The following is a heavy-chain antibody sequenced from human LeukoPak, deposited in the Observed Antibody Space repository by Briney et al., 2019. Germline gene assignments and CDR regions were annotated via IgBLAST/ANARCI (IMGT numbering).Heavy chain of an antibody. V-gene: IGHV1-2*06. CDR2: INPNSGGT. CDR3: ARADDPHRYCSSTSCYTFDY. CDR1: GYTFTGYY. J-gene: IGHJ4*02. D-gene: IGHD2-2*01. Sequence: GASVKVSCKASGYTFTGYYMHWVRQAPGQGLEWMGRINPNSGGTNYAQKFQGRVTMTRDTSISTAYMELSRLRSDDTAVYYCARADDPHRYCSSTSCYTFDYWGQGTLVTVSS.